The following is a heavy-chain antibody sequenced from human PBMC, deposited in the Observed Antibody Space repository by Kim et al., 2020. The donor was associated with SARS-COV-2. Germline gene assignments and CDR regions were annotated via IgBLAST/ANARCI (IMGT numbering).Heavy chain of an antibody. CDR3: AKRSYEGNGSLDY. CDR2: ISGSGGDT. J-gene: IGHJ4*02. Sequence: GGSLRLSCKASGFTFSNYAMTWVRQAPGKGLEWVSAISGSGGDTFYAVSVKGRFTISRDNSKNTLYLQMNSLRAEDTAVYYCAKRSYEGNGSLDYWRQGT. D-gene: IGHD3-22*01. CDR1: GFTFSNYA. V-gene: IGHV3-23*01.